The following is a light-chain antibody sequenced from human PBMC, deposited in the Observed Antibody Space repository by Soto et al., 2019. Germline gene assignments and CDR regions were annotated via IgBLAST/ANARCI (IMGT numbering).Light chain of an antibody. V-gene: IGKV2-28*01. CDR1: QSLLHNNGYNY. CDR3: MQALRTQWT. J-gene: IGKJ1*01. Sequence: DIVMTQSLLSLPVTPGEPASISCRSSQSLLHNNGYNYLDWYLQKPGQSPQLLIYLGSNRASGVPGRFSGSGSGTDFTLKISRVEAEDVGVYYCMQALRTQWTFGQGTKVDIK. CDR2: LGS.